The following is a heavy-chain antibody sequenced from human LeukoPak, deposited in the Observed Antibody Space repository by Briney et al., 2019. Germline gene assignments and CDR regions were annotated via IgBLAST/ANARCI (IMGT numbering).Heavy chain of an antibody. CDR3: TRTPNDY. D-gene: IGHD2-2*01. J-gene: IGHJ4*02. Sequence: PGGSLRLSCAASGFTFSTFAMHWVRQAPGKGLEWVALISYDGSNKYYADSVKGRFTISRDNSKNTLYLQMNSLRAEDTAVYYCTRTPNDYWGQGTLVTVSS. CDR1: GFTFSTFA. V-gene: IGHV3-30*04. CDR2: ISYDGSNK.